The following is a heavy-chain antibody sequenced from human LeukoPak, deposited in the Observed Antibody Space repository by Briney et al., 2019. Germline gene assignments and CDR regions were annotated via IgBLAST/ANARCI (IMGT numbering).Heavy chain of an antibody. CDR1: GFTFSSYG. D-gene: IGHD3-3*01. Sequence: GGSLRLSCAASGFTFSSYGMNWFRQPPGKGLEWLASISSSSAAINYAASVRGRFTISRDNAKNSLYLQMNSLRDDDTAVYYCAEGVTFFDYWGQGILVTVSS. CDR2: ISSSSAAI. J-gene: IGHJ4*02. V-gene: IGHV3-48*02. CDR3: AEGVTFFDY.